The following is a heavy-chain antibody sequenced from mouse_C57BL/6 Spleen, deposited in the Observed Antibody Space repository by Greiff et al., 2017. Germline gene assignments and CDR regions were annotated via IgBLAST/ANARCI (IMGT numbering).Heavy chain of an antibody. CDR3: ARDYYGSSYFDF. J-gene: IGHJ2*01. D-gene: IGHD1-1*01. V-gene: IGHV1-54*01. Sequence: QVQLQQFGAELVRPGTSVKVSCKASGYAFTNYLIEWVKQRPGQGLEWIGVINPGSGGTNYNEKFKGKATLTADKSSSTAYMQLSSLTSEDSAVYFCARDYYGSSYFDFWGQGTTLTVSS. CDR1: GYAFTNYL. CDR2: INPGSGGT.